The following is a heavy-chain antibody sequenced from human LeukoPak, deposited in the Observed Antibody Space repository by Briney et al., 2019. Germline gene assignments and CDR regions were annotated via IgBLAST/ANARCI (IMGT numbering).Heavy chain of an antibody. CDR1: GFSVSSNY. D-gene: IGHD1-7*01. CDR3: SRYRRRYRGTNGDVDAFDM. CDR2: IYSDGST. V-gene: IGHV3-53*01. Sequence: GGSLRLSCAASGFSVSSNYISWVRQAPGKGLEWVSFIYSDGSTIHAASVKGRFTMSRDNSKKNLDLQLNSMRAADTAVYYCSRYRRRYRGTNGDVDAFDMGRRGTM. J-gene: IGHJ3*02.